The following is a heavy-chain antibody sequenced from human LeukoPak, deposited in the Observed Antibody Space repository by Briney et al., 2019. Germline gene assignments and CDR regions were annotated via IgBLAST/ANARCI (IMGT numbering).Heavy chain of an antibody. CDR2: IYYSGST. D-gene: IGHD3-10*01. CDR1: GGSISSYY. J-gene: IGHJ5*02. CDR3: ARGSGRYYKEGTWFDP. Sequence: SETLSLTRTVSGGSISSYYWSWIRQPPRRGLGWIGYIYYSGSTNYNPSLKSRVTTSIDTSKNQFSLKLTSVTAADTAVYYCARGSGRYYKEGTWFDPWGQGTLVTVSS. V-gene: IGHV4-59*01.